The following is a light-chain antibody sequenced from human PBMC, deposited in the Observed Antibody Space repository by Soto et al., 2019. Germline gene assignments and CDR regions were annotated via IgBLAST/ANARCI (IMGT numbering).Light chain of an antibody. CDR2: GAS. V-gene: IGKV3-15*01. Sequence: EIVMTQSPATLSVSPGERATLSCRASQSVRINLAWYQQKPGQAPRLLIYGASSRATGIPARFSGSGSGTDFTLTISSLQSEDFAVYYRQQYNNWPPELTFGGGTKVEIK. CDR1: QSVRIN. CDR3: QQYNNWPPELT. J-gene: IGKJ4*01.